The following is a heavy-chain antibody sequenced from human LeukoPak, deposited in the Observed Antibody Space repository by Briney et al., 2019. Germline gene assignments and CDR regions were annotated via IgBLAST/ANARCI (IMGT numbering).Heavy chain of an antibody. J-gene: IGHJ4*02. CDR3: ARGVYIAAAQYAY. V-gene: IGHV4-59*13. Sequence: SETLSLTCTVSGGSISSYYWSWIRQPPGKELEWIGYIYYSGTTNYNPSLTSRVTISVDTSKNQFSLKLSSVTAADTAVYYCARGVYIAAAQYAYWGQGTLVTVSS. CDR1: GGSISSYY. D-gene: IGHD6-13*01. CDR2: IYYSGTT.